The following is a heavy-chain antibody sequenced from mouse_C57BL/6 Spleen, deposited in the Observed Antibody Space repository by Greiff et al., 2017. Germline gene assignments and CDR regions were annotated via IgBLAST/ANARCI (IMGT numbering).Heavy chain of an antibody. CDR3: TRVWDYDYDGFAY. J-gene: IGHJ3*01. V-gene: IGHV5-9-1*02. D-gene: IGHD2-4*01. Sequence: EVMLVESGEGLVKPGGSLKLSCAASGFTFSSYAMSWVRQTPEKRLEWVAYISSGGDYIDYADTVKGRCTLSRDNARNTLYLQMSSLKSEDAAMYYCTRVWDYDYDGFAYWSQETLVTVSA. CDR1: GFTFSSYA. CDR2: ISSGGDYI.